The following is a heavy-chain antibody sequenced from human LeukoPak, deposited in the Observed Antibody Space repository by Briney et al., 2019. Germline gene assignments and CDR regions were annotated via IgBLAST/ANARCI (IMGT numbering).Heavy chain of an antibody. J-gene: IGHJ4*02. V-gene: IGHV3-9*01. D-gene: IGHD3-3*01. Sequence: GRSLRLSCAASGFIFDDYAMYWVRQAPGKGLEWVSGISWKSGTIGYADSVKGRFTISRDNAKNSLYLQINSLRAEDTAFYYCARGVFWSGYPYFDNWRLGTLVTVSS. CDR1: GFIFDDYA. CDR3: ARGVFWSGYPYFDN. CDR2: ISWKSGTI.